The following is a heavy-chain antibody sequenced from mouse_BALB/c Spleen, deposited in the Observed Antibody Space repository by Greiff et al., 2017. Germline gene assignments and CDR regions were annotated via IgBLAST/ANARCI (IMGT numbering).Heavy chain of an antibody. D-gene: IGHD2-10*01. CDR2: IYPGNVNT. CDR3: ARGEAYYGNYDY. J-gene: IGHJ2*01. V-gene: IGHV1S56*01. CDR1: GYTFTSYY. Sequence: QVQLQQPGPELVKPGASVRISCKASGYTFTSYYIHWVKQRPGQGLEWIGWIYPGNVNTKYNEKFKGKATLTADKSSSTAYMQLSSLTSEDSAVYFCARGEAYYGNYDYWGQGTTLTVSS.